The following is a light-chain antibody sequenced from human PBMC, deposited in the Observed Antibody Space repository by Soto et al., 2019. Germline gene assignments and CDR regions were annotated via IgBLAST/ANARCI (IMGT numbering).Light chain of an antibody. J-gene: IGKJ1*01. CDR1: QSVSSN. CDR2: SAS. Sequence: VMTQSPATLSVSPGERATISCRASQSVSSNLAWYQQKPGQAPRLLIYSASTRATGIPARFSGSGSGTEFTLTISSLQSEDFAVYYCQQYNNWPPCTFGQGTKVEIK. CDR3: QQYNNWPPCT. V-gene: IGKV3-15*01.